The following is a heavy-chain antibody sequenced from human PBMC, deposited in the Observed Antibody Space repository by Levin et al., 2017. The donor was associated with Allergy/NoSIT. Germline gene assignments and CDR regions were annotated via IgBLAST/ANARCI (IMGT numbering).Heavy chain of an antibody. CDR2: INNDGSTT. Sequence: GGSLRLSCAASGFTFSSFWMHWVRQAPGKGLVWVSRINNDGSTTSSADSVKGRFTISRDNARNTLYLQMKSLRAEDTAMYYCARDGLYCSGGSCAYYSYYGMDVWGQGTTVTVSS. J-gene: IGHJ6*02. CDR3: ARDGLYCSGGSCAYYSYYGMDV. CDR1: GFTFSSFW. V-gene: IGHV3-74*01. D-gene: IGHD2-15*01.